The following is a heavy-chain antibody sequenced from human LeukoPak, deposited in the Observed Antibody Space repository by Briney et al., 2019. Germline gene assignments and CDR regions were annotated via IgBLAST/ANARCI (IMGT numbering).Heavy chain of an antibody. V-gene: IGHV4-30-2*01. J-gene: IGHJ4*02. CDR2: IYHSGST. CDR3: ARRIPSGYADHYFDR. CDR1: GGSISSGGYS. D-gene: IGHD5-18*01. Sequence: PSETLSLTCAVSGGSISSGGYSWGWIRQPPGKGLEWIGYIYHSGSTHYNPSLNSRVTISVDTSKNQFSLKLSAVTAADTALYFCARRIPSGYADHYFDRWGQGILVTVSS.